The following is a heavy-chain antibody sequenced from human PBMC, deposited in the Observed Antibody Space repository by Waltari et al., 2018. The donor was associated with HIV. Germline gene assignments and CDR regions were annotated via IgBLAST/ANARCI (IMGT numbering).Heavy chain of an antibody. J-gene: IGHJ5*02. CDR1: GGSFSGYY. CDR2: INHSGST. CDR3: ARGDNDSSGSNWFDP. D-gene: IGHD3-22*01. V-gene: IGHV4-34*01. Sequence: QVQLQQWGAGLLKPSETLSLTCAVYGGSFSGYYWSWIRQPPGKGLEWIGEINHSGSTNYNPSLKSRVTISVDTSKNQFSLKLSSVTAADTAVYYCARGDNDSSGSNWFDPWGQGTLVTVSS.